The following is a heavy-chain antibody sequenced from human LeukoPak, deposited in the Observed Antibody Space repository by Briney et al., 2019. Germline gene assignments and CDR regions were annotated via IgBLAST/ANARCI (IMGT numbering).Heavy chain of an antibody. CDR1: GFTFSSYW. D-gene: IGHD3-16*02. CDR3: ALSRTLDY. CDR2: INTNGTST. Sequence: GGSLRLPCAASGFTFSSYWMYWVRQAPGKGLVWVSRINTNGTSTRYADSVKGRFTISRDNAKNTLYLQMNSLRPEDTAVYYCALSRTLDYWGQGTLVSVSS. V-gene: IGHV3-74*01. J-gene: IGHJ4*02.